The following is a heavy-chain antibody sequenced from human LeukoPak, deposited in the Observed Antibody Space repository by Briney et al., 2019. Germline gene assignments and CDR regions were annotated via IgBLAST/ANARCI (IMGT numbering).Heavy chain of an antibody. V-gene: IGHV3-7*01. Sequence: PGGSLRLSCAASGFTFNNYALSWVRQAPGKGLEWVANIKQDGSEKYYVDSVKGRFTISRDNTENSLYLQMNSLRAEDTAVYYCARDRVGDHWGQGTLVTVSS. CDR3: ARDRVGDH. CDR2: IKQDGSEK. D-gene: IGHD3-10*01. CDR1: GFTFNNYA. J-gene: IGHJ4*02.